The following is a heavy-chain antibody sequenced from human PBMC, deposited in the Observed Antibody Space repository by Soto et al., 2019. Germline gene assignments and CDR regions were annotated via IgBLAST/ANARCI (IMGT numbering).Heavy chain of an antibody. V-gene: IGHV2-5*02. J-gene: IGHJ4*02. D-gene: IGHD4-17*01. CDR1: GFSLNTSGVG. CDR3: AHRPYGDYPIDY. Sequence: QITLKESGPTLVKPTQTLTLTCTSPGFSLNTSGVGVGWIRQPPGKALEWLALIYWDDDKRSSPFLKNRLIIPTATYKNHVVLTLTNMDPVDTGTYYCAHRPYGDYPIDYWGQGTLVTVSS. CDR2: IYWDDDK.